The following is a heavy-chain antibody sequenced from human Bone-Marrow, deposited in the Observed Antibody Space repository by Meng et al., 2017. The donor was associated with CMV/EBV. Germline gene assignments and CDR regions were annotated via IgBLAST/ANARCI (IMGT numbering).Heavy chain of an antibody. CDR3: AKSTASSSGLYKYGMDV. D-gene: IGHD6-6*01. CDR2: ITWSGSNT. CDR1: GFKFDDFT. J-gene: IGHJ6*04. V-gene: IGHV3-43*01. Sequence: GGSLRLSCATSGFKFDDFTMHWVRQRPGQGLEWVSLITWSGSNTYYSDSVRGRFTISRDNRKSSLSLQMNGLRSEDTALYYCAKSTASSSGLYKYGMDVWGDGTTVTVSS.